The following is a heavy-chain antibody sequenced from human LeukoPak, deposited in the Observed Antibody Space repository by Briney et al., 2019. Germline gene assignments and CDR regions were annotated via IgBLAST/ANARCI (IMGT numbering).Heavy chain of an antibody. CDR3: AKALMVDSHPNY. V-gene: IGHV3-30*02. D-gene: IGHD2-15*01. CDR1: GFTFSSYG. J-gene: IGHJ4*02. Sequence: GGSLRLSXAASGFTFSSYGMHWVRQAPGKGLEWVAFIRYDGSNKYYADSVKGRFTISRDNSKNTLYLQMNSLRAEDTAVYYCAKALMVDSHPNYWGQGTLVTVSS. CDR2: IRYDGSNK.